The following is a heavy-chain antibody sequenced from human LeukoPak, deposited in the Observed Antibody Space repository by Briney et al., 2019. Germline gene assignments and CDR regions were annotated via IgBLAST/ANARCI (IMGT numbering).Heavy chain of an antibody. Sequence: GGSLRLSCAASGFTFSSYAMHWVRQAPGKGLEWVAVISYDGSNKYYADSVKGRFTISRDNSKNTLYLQMNSLRAEDTAVYYCARVETWDYDILTGYYRGFWWAFDYWGQGTLVTVSS. CDR3: ARVETWDYDILTGYYRGFWWAFDY. V-gene: IGHV3-30-3*01. CDR2: ISYDGSNK. J-gene: IGHJ4*02. D-gene: IGHD3-9*01. CDR1: GFTFSSYA.